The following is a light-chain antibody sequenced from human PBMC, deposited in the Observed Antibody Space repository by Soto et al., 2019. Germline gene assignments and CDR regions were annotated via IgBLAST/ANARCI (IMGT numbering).Light chain of an antibody. CDR1: SSDVGGYNY. Sequence: QSVLTQPASVSGSPGQSITISCTGTSSDVGGYNYVSWYQQHPGKAPKLMIYEVSNRPSGVSNRFSGSKSGNTASLTISGLQAEDEAHYYCTSYTSSSTYVFGNVTKVTVL. CDR2: EVS. V-gene: IGLV2-14*01. CDR3: TSYTSSSTYV. J-gene: IGLJ1*01.